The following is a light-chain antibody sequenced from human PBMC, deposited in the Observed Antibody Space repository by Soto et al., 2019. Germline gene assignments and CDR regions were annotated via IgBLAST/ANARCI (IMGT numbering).Light chain of an antibody. CDR3: SSYTSSGTVVV. V-gene: IGLV2-14*01. CDR1: SSDVGGYDY. CDR2: DVS. J-gene: IGLJ2*01. Sequence: QSALTQPASVSGSPGQSITISCTGTSSDVGGYDYVSWYQQHPGKAPKLMIYDVSNRPSGVSNRFSGSKSDNTASLTISGLQAEDESYYYCSSYTSSGTVVVFGGGTKLTVL.